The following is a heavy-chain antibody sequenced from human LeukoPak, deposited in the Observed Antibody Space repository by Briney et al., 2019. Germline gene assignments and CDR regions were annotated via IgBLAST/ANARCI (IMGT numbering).Heavy chain of an antibody. CDR1: GYTFTGYY. D-gene: IGHD3-10*01. CDR2: INPNSGGT. V-gene: IGHV1-2*02. CDR3: ARDRKAGYYYGSGPYWGY. J-gene: IGHJ4*02. Sequence: GASVKVSCKASGYTFTGYYMHWVRQAPGQGLEWMGWINPNSGGTNYAQKFQGRVTMTRDTSISTACMELSRLRSDDTAVYYCARDRKAGYYYGSGPYWGYWGQGTLVTVSS.